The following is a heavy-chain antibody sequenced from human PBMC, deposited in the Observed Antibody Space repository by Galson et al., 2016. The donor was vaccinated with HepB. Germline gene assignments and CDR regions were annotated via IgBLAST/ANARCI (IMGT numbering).Heavy chain of an antibody. CDR3: VRDSLTSISRWFYYNMDV. V-gene: IGHV4-31*03. D-gene: IGHD3-3*02. CDR2: IAYSGNT. J-gene: IGHJ6*03. CDR1: GVSINSGGSY. Sequence: TLSLTCSVSGVSINSGGSYWTWIRQHPGKGLEGIGCIAYSGNTYYSPSLKSRVAISIDTSKNHFSLNLSSVTAADTAVYFCVRDSLTSISRWFYYNMDVWGKGTPVTVSS.